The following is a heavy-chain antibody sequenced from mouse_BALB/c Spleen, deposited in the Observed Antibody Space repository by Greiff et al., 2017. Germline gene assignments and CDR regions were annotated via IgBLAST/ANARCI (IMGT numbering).Heavy chain of an antibody. D-gene: IGHD1-1*01. CDR1: GFTFSDYY. CDR3: ARGLLHYYGSSYNWYFDV. J-gene: IGHJ1*01. CDR2: ISDGGSYT. V-gene: IGHV5-4*02. Sequence: EVNVVESGGGLVKPGGSLKLSCAASGFTFSDYYMYWVRQTPEKRLEWVATISDGGSYTYYPDSVKGRFTISRDNAKNNLYLQMSSLKSEDTAMYYCARGLLHYYGSSYNWYFDVWGAGTTVTVSS.